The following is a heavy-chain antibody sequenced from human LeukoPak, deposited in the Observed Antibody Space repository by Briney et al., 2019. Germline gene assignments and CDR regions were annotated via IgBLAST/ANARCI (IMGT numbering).Heavy chain of an antibody. J-gene: IGHJ4*02. Sequence: KPGGSLRLSCAASGFTFSTYGMNWVRQAPGKGLEWVSSISSSSSYIYYADSVKGRFTISRDNAKNSLYLQMNSLRAEDTAVYYCARDPHSSGWSGGYYFDYWGQGTLVTVSS. V-gene: IGHV3-21*01. D-gene: IGHD6-19*01. CDR2: ISSSSSYI. CDR3: ARDPHSSGWSGGYYFDY. CDR1: GFTFSTYG.